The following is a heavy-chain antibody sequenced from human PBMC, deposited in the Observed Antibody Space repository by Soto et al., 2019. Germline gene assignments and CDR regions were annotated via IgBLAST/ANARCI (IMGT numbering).Heavy chain of an antibody. CDR2: IDWDDDK. CDR3: ARTNYYYDSSGYLHFDY. J-gene: IGHJ4*02. CDR1: GFSLSTSGMC. V-gene: IGHV2-70*01. D-gene: IGHD3-22*01. Sequence: SGPTLVNPTQTLTLTCTFSGFSLSTSGMCVSWIRQPPGKALEWLALIDWDDDKYYSTSQKTRLTISKDTSKNQVVLTMTNMDPVDTATYYCARTNYYYDSSGYLHFDYWGQGTLVTVSS.